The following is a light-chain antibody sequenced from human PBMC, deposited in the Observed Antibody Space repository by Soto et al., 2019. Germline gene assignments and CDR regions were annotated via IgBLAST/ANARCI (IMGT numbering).Light chain of an antibody. J-gene: IGKJ4*01. CDR1: QDIGSY. V-gene: IGKV1-9*01. CDR3: QHYNSWPLS. Sequence: DIQLTQSPAFLSASVGDRVSITCRASQDIGSYLAWYQQKSGKAPKLLIHTASTLQTGVPFRFSGSGSGTEFTLTISSLQPGDFAVYYCQHYNSWPLSFGGGTTVEIK. CDR2: TAS.